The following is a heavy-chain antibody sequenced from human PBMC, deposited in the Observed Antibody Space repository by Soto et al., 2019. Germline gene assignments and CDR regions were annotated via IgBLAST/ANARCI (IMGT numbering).Heavy chain of an antibody. V-gene: IGHV4-59*08. D-gene: IGHD5-12*01. J-gene: IGHJ4*02. Sequence: PSGTLSLTCTVSGASVSRYFWSWVPQPPGKGLEWIGYIYYSGSATYSPSLTSRGTISADSSKNHPSLQLTSVTAAHTALYYVVRHQYSSYDLGHWGQGTLVT. CDR3: VRHQYSSYDLGH. CDR2: IYYSGSA. CDR1: GASVSRYF.